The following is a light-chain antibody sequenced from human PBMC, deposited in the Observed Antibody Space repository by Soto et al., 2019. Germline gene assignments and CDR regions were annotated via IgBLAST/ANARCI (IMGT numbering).Light chain of an antibody. V-gene: IGKV1-5*03. CDR3: QQYYSFSLT. Sequence: DIQMTQSPSTLSASVGDRVTISCRASQSISSWLAWYQQKPGKAPNLLIYKASSLESGVPSRFSGSGFGTEFTLTISSLQPDDFATYYCQQYYSFSLTFGQGTKLQIK. CDR1: QSISSW. J-gene: IGKJ2*01. CDR2: KAS.